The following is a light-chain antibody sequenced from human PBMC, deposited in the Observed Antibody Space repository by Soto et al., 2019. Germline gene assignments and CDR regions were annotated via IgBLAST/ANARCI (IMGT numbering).Light chain of an antibody. CDR1: QSIGSG. V-gene: IGKV1-5*03. J-gene: IGKJ2*01. CDR3: QQYHDFQYT. Sequence: DFQMTQSPSTLSASVGDGVTITCRASQSIGSGLAWYQQQPGKAPKLLIYNATNLQRGVSSRFSGSGSGTDFSLTISSLQPADSATYYCQQYHDFQYTFGKGTKLEI. CDR2: NAT.